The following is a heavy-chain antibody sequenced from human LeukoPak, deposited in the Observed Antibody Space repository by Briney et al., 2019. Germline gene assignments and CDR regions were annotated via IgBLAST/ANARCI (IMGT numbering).Heavy chain of an antibody. J-gene: IGHJ6*03. CDR3: AREPSYLYYYYYYMDV. Sequence: GGSLRLSCAASGFTFSSYWMHWVRQAPGKGLVWVPRINSDGSSTSYADSVKGRFTISRDNAKNTLYLQMNSLRAEDTAVYYCAREPSYLYYYYYYMDVWGKGTTVTVSS. CDR1: GFTFSSYW. V-gene: IGHV3-74*01. CDR2: INSDGSST.